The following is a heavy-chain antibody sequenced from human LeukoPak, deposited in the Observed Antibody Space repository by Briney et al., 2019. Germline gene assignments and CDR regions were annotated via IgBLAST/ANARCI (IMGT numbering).Heavy chain of an antibody. CDR1: GFTFSDAW. CDR2: IKSNAAGGTT. Sequence: GGSLRLSCAGSGFTFSDAWMSWVCQAPGKGLDWIGHIKSNAAGGTTDYAAPLKGRFTKSRDDSKNTPLLQMNSPKTENTADYYCGTEYYCSANFNYWGQGTRVTVSS. CDR3: GTEYYCSANFNY. V-gene: IGHV3-15*01. J-gene: IGHJ4*02. D-gene: IGHD3-10*01.